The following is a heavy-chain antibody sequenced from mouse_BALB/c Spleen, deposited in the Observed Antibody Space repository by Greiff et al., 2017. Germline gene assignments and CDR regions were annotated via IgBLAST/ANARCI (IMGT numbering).Heavy chain of an antibody. V-gene: IGHV5-6-3*01. CDR1: GFTFSSYG. CDR2: INSNGGST. Sequence: EVQLVESGGGLVQPGGSLKLSCAASGFTFSSYGMSWVRQTPDKRLELVATINSNGGSTYYPDSVKGRFTISRDNAKNTLYLQMSSLKSEDTAMYYCARGAYYGNQFDVWGAGTTVTVSS. CDR3: ARGAYYGNQFDV. J-gene: IGHJ1*01. D-gene: IGHD2-10*01.